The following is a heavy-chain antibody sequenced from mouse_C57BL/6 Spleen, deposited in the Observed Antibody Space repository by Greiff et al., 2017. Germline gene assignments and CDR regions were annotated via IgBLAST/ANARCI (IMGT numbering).Heavy chain of an antibody. J-gene: IGHJ3*01. CDR1: GFNINDDY. D-gene: IGHD2-2*01. Sequence: EVQRVESGAELVRPGASVKLSCTASGFNINDDYMHWVKQRPEHGLEWIGWIDPGNGDTESDSKFQGQATITADTSSNTAYLQLSSLTSEDTAVDYCTTRGPYVYDLAWVAYWGQGTLVTVSA. CDR3: TTRGPYVYDLAWVAY. V-gene: IGHV14-4*01. CDR2: IDPGNGDT.